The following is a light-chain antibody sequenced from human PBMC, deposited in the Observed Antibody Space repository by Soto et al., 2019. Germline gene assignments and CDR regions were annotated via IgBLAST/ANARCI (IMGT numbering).Light chain of an antibody. CDR2: GAS. J-gene: IGKJ1*01. Sequence: EVGMTQSPDTLSVSPGEGATLSCRSSQSVSSKLAWYQQKPGQAPRLLIYGASSRATGIPDRFSGSGSGTDFTLTISRLEPEDFAVYYCQQYGSSPTWTFGQGTKVDVK. V-gene: IGKV3-20*01. CDR3: QQYGSSPTWT. CDR1: QSVSSK.